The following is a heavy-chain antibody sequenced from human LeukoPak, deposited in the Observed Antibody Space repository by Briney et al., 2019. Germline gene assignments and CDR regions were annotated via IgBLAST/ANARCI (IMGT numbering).Heavy chain of an antibody. Sequence: GGSLRLTCTASGFSFDTYAMNWVRQVPGKGLEWVSGISGSCGNSYYADSVKGRFTISRDNSKNTLYLQMNSLRAEDTAVYYCAKDRLAAAPYYFDYWGQGTLVTVSS. CDR1: GFSFDTYA. CDR3: AKDRLAAAPYYFDY. CDR2: ISGSCGNS. D-gene: IGHD6-13*01. V-gene: IGHV3-23*01. J-gene: IGHJ4*02.